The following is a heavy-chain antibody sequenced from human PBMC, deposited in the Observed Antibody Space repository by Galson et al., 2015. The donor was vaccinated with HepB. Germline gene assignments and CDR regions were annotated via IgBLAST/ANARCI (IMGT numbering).Heavy chain of an antibody. CDR1: GYTFTTFG. J-gene: IGHJ5*02. V-gene: IGHV1-18*01. CDR2: ISAHNDNT. Sequence: SVKVSCKASGYTFTTFGISWVRQAPGQGLEWMGWISAHNDNTNFAQKFQDRVTMTTDTSTSTAYMELRSLRSDDTAVYFCAREYCSGGRCYGPDHWGQGTLVIVSS. CDR3: AREYCSGGRCYGPDH. D-gene: IGHD2-15*01.